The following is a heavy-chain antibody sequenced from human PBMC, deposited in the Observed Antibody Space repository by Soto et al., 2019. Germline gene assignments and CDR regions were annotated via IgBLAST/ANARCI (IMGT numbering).Heavy chain of an antibody. CDR1: GGSISSYY. CDR2: IYYSGSP. Sequence: SETLSLTCTVSGGSISSYYWSWIRQPPGKGLEWIGHIYYSGSPNYNPSLKSRVTISVDTSKNQVSLKVGSVTAADTAVYYCASTPGIWSQGTLVTVSS. CDR3: ASTPGI. J-gene: IGHJ4*02. V-gene: IGHV4-59*01.